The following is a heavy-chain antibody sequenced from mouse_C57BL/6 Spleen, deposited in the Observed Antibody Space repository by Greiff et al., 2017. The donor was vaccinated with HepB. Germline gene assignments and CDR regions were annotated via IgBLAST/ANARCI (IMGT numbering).Heavy chain of an antibody. Sequence: QVQLQQSGPELVKPGASVKISCKASGYAFSSSWMNWVKQSPAKGLEWIGRIDPGDGDTNYNGKFKGKATLTADKSSSTAYMQLSSLTSEDSAVYFCAKTAQAIRYYDAMDYWGQGTSVTVSS. CDR1: GYAFSSSW. V-gene: IGHV1-82*01. CDR2: IDPGDGDT. CDR3: AKTAQAIRYYDAMDY. D-gene: IGHD3-2*02. J-gene: IGHJ4*01.